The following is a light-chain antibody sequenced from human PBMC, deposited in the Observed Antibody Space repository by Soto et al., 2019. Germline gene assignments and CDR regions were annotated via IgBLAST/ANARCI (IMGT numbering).Light chain of an antibody. J-gene: IGKJ4*01. CDR1: QDISSH. CDR3: QQVKSFLPLT. CDR2: AAS. V-gene: IGKV1-9*01. Sequence: IQLTQSPSSLSASVGDSVTITCRASQDISSHLAWYQQKPGKAPKVLIYAASTLESGIPSRFSGSGSGTDFTLTISTLQAEDFATYYCQQVKSFLPLTFGGGTKVDIK.